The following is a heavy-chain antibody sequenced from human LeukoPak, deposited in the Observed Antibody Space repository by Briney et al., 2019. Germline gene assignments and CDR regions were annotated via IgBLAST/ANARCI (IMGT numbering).Heavy chain of an antibody. CDR2: INAGSGDT. J-gene: IGHJ4*02. V-gene: IGHV1-3*01. D-gene: IGHD3-10*01. CDR1: GYTFTTSA. CDR3: ARDQSLGSYPDY. Sequence: ASVKVSCKASGYTFTTSAMHWVRQARGQRLEWMGWINAGSGDTKYSQKFQGRVTLTRDTSASTAYMALSSLRFEDTAVYFCARDQSLGSYPDYWGQGTLVTVSS.